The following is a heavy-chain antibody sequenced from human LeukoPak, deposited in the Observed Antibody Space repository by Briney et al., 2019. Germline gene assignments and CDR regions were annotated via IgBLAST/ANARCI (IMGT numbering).Heavy chain of an antibody. CDR1: GGSISSYY. D-gene: IGHD3-22*01. CDR3: ATFHYYDNYFDY. Sequence: KSSETLSLTCTVSGGSISSYYWSWIRQPPGKGLEWIGYIYYSGSTNYNPSLKSRVTISVDTSKNQFSLKLSSVAAADTAVYYCATFHYYDNYFDYWGQGTLVTVSS. V-gene: IGHV4-59*08. J-gene: IGHJ4*02. CDR2: IYYSGST.